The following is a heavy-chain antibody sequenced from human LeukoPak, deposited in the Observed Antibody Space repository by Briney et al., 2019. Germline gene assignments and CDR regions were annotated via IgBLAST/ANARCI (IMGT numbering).Heavy chain of an antibody. J-gene: IGHJ4*02. CDR1: GFTFSSYW. Sequence: SGGSLRLSCAASGFTFSSYWMSWVRQAPGKGLEWVANIKQDGSEKYYVDSVKGRLTISRDNAKNSLYLQMNSLRAEDTAVYYCARDSGVVPAAMLFDYWGQGTLVTVSS. CDR2: IKQDGSEK. V-gene: IGHV3-7*03. CDR3: ARDSGVVPAAMLFDY. D-gene: IGHD2-2*01.